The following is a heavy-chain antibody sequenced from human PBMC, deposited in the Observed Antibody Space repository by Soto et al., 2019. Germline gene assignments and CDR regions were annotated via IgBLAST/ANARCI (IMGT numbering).Heavy chain of an antibody. CDR2: ISAYTGNT. CDR1: GYTFTSYG. V-gene: IGHV1-18*01. J-gene: IGHJ3*02. CDR3: ASDGPMDRAFDI. Sequence: QVQLVQSGAEVKKPGASVKVSCQTSGYTFTSYGISGVRQAPGEGLEWIGWISAYTGNTNYAQKLQVRVTMTPDTATSTSYMTLKSLRADDTAVYYCASDGPMDRAFDIWGPGTMVTVSS. D-gene: IGHD3-10*01.